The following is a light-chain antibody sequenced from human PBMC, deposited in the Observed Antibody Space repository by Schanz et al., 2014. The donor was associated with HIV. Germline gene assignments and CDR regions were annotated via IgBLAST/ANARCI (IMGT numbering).Light chain of an antibody. V-gene: IGKV1-33*01. Sequence: DIQMTQSPSPLSASVGDRVTITCRASQSLDRWLAWYQQKPGQAPKRLIYKASNLVTGVPSRFSGSGSGTHFTFTISSLQPEDIAKYYCQQYDNHPLTFGGGTKVEIK. J-gene: IGKJ4*01. CDR3: QQYDNHPLT. CDR1: QSLDRW. CDR2: KAS.